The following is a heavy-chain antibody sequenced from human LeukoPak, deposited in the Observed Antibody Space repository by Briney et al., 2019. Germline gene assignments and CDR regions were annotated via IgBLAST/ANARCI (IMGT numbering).Heavy chain of an antibody. J-gene: IGHJ4*02. CDR2: INPNSGGT. D-gene: IGHD1-26*01. CDR1: GYTFTCYY. Sequence: GASVKVSCKASGYTFTCYYMHWVRQAPGQGLEWMGWINPNSGGTNYAQKFQGRVTMTRDTSISTAYMELSRLRSDDTAVYYCARVTRIVGAQGLDYWGQGTLVTVSS. V-gene: IGHV1-2*02. CDR3: ARVTRIVGAQGLDY.